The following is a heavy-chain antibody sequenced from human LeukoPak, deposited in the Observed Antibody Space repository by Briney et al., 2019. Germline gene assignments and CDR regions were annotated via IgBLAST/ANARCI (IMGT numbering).Heavy chain of an antibody. Sequence: GASVKVSCKASGGTFSSYAIRWVRQAPGQGLEWMGRIIPILGIANYAQKFQGRVTITADKSTSTAYMELSSLRSEDTAVYYCASSTRYSNSPYFDYWGQGTLVTVSS. CDR2: IIPILGIA. CDR1: GGTFSSYA. V-gene: IGHV1-69*04. J-gene: IGHJ4*02. CDR3: ASSTRYSNSPYFDY. D-gene: IGHD4-11*01.